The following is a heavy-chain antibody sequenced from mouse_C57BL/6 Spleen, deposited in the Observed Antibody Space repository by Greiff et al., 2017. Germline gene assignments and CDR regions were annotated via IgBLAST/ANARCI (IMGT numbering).Heavy chain of an antibody. CDR2: IHPSDSDT. Sequence: QVQLKQPGAELVKPGASVKVSCKASGYTFTSYWMHWVKQRPGQGLEWIGRIHPSDSDTNYNQKFKGKATLTVDKSSSTAYMQLSSLTSEDSAVYYCAIALNYDYDFAWFAYWGQGTLVTVSA. J-gene: IGHJ3*01. V-gene: IGHV1-74*01. CDR1: GYTFTSYW. CDR3: AIALNYDYDFAWFAY. D-gene: IGHD2-4*01.